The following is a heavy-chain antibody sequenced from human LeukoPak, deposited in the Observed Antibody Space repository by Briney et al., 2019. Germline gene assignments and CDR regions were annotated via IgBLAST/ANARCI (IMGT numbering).Heavy chain of an antibody. CDR2: ISGSGGST. CDR1: GFTFSSYA. CDR3: AKRGYSSGWYGVDY. D-gene: IGHD6-19*01. Sequence: GGSLRLSCAASGFTFSSYAMSWVRQAPGKGLEWVSAISGSGGSTYYADSVKGRFTISRDNSKNTLYLQMNSLRAEGTAVYYCAKRGYSSGWYGVDYWGQGTLVTVSS. V-gene: IGHV3-23*01. J-gene: IGHJ4*02.